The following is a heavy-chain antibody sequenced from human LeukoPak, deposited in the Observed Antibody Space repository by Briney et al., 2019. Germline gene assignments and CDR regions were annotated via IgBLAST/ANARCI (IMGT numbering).Heavy chain of an antibody. J-gene: IGHJ5*02. CDR3: ARGPRNDP. Sequence: ASVKVSCKTSGYPFTTYEINWVRQPAGQGPEWMGWVHPDTGYADYAQKFQGRVTMTSDTSISTAYMELSSLRSDDTAVYFCARGPRNDPWGQGTLVTVSS. CDR2: VHPDTGYA. D-gene: IGHD1-14*01. V-gene: IGHV1-8*01. CDR1: GYPFTTYE.